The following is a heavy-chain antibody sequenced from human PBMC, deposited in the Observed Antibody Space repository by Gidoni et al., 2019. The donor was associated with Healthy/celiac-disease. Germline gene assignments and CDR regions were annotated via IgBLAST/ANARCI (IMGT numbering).Heavy chain of an antibody. CDR1: GGSFSGYY. CDR2: INHSGST. J-gene: IGHJ4*02. D-gene: IGHD3-22*01. CDR3: ARFRGYYAFDY. Sequence: QVQLQQWGAGLLKPSETLSLTCAVYGGSFSGYYWSWIRQPPGKGLEWIGEINHSGSTNYNPSLKSRVTISVDTSKNQFSLKLSSVTAADTAVYYCARFRGYYAFDYWGQGTLVTVSS. V-gene: IGHV4-34*01.